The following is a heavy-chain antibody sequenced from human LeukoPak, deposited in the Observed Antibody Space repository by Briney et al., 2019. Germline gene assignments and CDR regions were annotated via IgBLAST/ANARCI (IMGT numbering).Heavy chain of an antibody. CDR3: AREGAVAGTFLQH. J-gene: IGHJ1*01. D-gene: IGHD6-19*01. V-gene: IGHV4-39*07. Sequence: SETLSLTCTVSGGSISSSSYYWGWIRQPPGKGLEWIGEINHSGSTNYNPSLKSRVTISVDTSKNQFSLKLSSVTAADTAVYYCAREGAVAGTFLQHWGQGTLVTVSS. CDR1: GGSISSSSYY. CDR2: INHSGST.